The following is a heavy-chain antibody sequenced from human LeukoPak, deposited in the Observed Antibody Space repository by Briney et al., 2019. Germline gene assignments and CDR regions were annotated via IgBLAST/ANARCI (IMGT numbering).Heavy chain of an antibody. V-gene: IGHV4-4*07. CDR1: GGSISSYS. J-gene: IGHJ5*02. CDR2: IYTSGST. D-gene: IGHD3-22*01. CDR3: ARYYDKNWFDP. Sequence: SETLSLTCTVSGGSISSYSWSWIRQPAGKGLEWIGRIYTSGSTNYNPSLKSRVTMSVDTSKNQFSLTLSSVTAADTAVYYCARYYDKNWFDPWGQGTLVTVSS.